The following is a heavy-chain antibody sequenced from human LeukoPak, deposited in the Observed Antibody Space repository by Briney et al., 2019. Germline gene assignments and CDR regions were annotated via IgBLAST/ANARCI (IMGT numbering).Heavy chain of an antibody. D-gene: IGHD3-10*01. CDR3: AKSRITMVRGVITNFDY. CDR1: GFTFGSYA. V-gene: IGHV3-23*01. J-gene: IGHJ4*02. Sequence: GGSLRLSCAASGFTFGSYAMSWVRQAPGKGLEWVSAISGSGGSTYYADSVKGRFTISRDNSKNTLYLQMNSLRAEDTAVYYCAKSRITMVRGVITNFDYWGQGTLVTVSS. CDR2: ISGSGGST.